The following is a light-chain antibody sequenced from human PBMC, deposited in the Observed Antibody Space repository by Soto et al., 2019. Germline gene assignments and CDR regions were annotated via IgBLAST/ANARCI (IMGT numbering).Light chain of an antibody. V-gene: IGKV1-39*01. CDR3: QQSHSNIQELT. CDR2: ASS. J-gene: IGKJ4*01. CDR1: QSVSNH. Sequence: DIQMTQSPSSLSASVGDSVTNTCRASQSVSNHLNWYQQKPGKAPKLLIYASSSLQSGVPSRFSGSGSGTDFTLTISSLQPEDFATYYCQQSHSNIQELTFGGGTKVEIK.